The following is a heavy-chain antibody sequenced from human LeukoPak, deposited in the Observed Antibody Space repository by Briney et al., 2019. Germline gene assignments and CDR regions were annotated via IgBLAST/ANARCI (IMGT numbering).Heavy chain of an antibody. D-gene: IGHD3-16*01. V-gene: IGHV5-51*01. CDR1: GYTFTTYW. J-gene: IGHJ6*02. Sequence: GESLNISCKGSGYTFTTYWIAWLRQMPGKGRDWMGIFYPGDSDTTYSPSFQGQVTLSADTSISTAYLQWSSLKASDTAVYYCARRGRNYYYGMDVWGQGTTVTVSS. CDR2: FYPGDSDT. CDR3: ARRGRNYYYGMDV.